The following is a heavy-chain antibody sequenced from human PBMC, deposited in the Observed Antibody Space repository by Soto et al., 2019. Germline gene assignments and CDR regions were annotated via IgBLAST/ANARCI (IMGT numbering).Heavy chain of an antibody. CDR3: ARDDMARDFFDI. Sequence: EVQLVESGGGLVQPGGSLRLSCEASGFTFSTYCMNWVRQAPGKGLEWVSSLGRTGGSPYYADSVKGRFTISRDNSKNTVSLHMNSLRGEDTAVYYCARDDMARDFFDIWGQGTMVTVSS. J-gene: IGHJ3*02. CDR1: GFTFSTYC. V-gene: IGHV3-74*02. D-gene: IGHD3-22*01. CDR2: LGRTGGSP.